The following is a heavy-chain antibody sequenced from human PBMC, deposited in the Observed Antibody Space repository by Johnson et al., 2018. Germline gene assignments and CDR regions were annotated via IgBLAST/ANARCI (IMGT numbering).Heavy chain of an antibody. J-gene: IGHJ6*02. CDR2: IIPIFGTA. CDR3: ATEPYYYDSSGKPVYYYYGMDV. V-gene: IGHV1-69*12. CDR1: GGTFSSYA. D-gene: IGHD3-22*01. Sequence: QVQLVQSGAEVKKPGSSVKVSCKASGGTFSSYAISWVRQAPGQGLEWMGGIIPIFGTANYAQKFQGRVTITADESTSPAYMELSSLRSEDTAVYYCATEPYYYDSSGKPVYYYYGMDVWGQGTTVTVSS.